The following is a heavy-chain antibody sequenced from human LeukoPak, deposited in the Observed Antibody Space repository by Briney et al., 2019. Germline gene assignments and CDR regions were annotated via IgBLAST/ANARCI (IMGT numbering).Heavy chain of an antibody. D-gene: IGHD1-26*01. J-gene: IGHJ4*02. V-gene: IGHV5-51*01. CDR1: GYSFSNNW. Sequence: GESLNISCKGSGYSFSNNWIGWVRQMPGKGLEWVGIIYPGDSQTRYSPSFQGQVTVSADKSISTAYLQWSSLKASDIAIYNCARLSAGSHFHLDSWGQGTPVTVSS. CDR2: IYPGDSQT. CDR3: ARLSAGSHFHLDS.